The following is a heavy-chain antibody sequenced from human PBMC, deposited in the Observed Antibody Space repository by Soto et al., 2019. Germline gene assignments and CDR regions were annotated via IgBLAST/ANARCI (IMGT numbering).Heavy chain of an antibody. CDR2: SIPIFGTA. J-gene: IGHJ4*02. D-gene: IGHD6-19*01. Sequence: QVQLVQSGAEVTKPGSSVRVSCKASGGTFSSYDISGVRQAPGQGLEWMGGSIPIFGTANDAQKFEGRVTITADESTSTAYMELSSLISEDTAVYYCASTHCSGEGGGYWGQGPLVTVSS. V-gene: IGHV1-69*12. CDR3: ASTHCSGEGGGY. CDR1: GGTFSSYD.